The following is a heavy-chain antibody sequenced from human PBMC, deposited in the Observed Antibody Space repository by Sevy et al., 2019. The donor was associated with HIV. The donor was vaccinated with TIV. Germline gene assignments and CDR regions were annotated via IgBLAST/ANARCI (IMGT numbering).Heavy chain of an antibody. J-gene: IGHJ6*02. Sequence: RGCLRLSCAASGFTVSSNYMSWVRQAPGKGLERVSVIYSGGSTYYADSVKGRFTISRDNSKNTLYLQMNSLRAEDTAVYYCARVNRSGGSCYYYYGMDVWGQGTTVTVSS. CDR2: IYSGGST. V-gene: IGHV3-53*01. D-gene: IGHD2-15*01. CDR3: ARVNRSGGSCYYYYGMDV. CDR1: GFTVSSNY.